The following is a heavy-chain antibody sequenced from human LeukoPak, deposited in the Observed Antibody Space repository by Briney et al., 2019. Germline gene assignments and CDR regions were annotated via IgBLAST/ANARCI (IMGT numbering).Heavy chain of an antibody. V-gene: IGHV3-30-3*01. D-gene: IGHD3-22*01. CDR2: ISYDGSNK. J-gene: IGHJ4*02. CDR3: ARDRRDEYYYDSSGYYFDY. Sequence: GGSLRLSCAASGFTFSSYAMHWVRQAPGKGLEWVAVISYDGSNKYYADSVKGRFTISRDNSKNTLYLQMNSLRAEDTAVYYCARDRRDEYYYDSSGYYFDYWGQGTLVTVSS. CDR1: GFTFSSYA.